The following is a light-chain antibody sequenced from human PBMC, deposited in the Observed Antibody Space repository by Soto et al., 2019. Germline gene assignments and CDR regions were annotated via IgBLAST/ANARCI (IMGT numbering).Light chain of an antibody. CDR2: DTF. J-gene: IGKJ4*01. V-gene: IGKV3-20*01. CDR1: QTISSYF. Sequence: ELVLTQSPGTLSLSPGESATRSCRASQTISSYFLAWYQQRPGQAPRLLIYDTFTRATGIPDRFTGSGSGTDFTLSISRLESEDFAVYICQQYGISPLTFGGGTRVEIK. CDR3: QQYGISPLT.